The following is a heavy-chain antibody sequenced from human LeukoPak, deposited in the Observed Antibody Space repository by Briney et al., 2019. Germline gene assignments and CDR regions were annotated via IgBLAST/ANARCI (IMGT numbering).Heavy chain of an antibody. V-gene: IGHV3-30*02. J-gene: IGHJ5*02. D-gene: IGHD4-23*01. CDR3: AKGMTTVVTSSFDP. Sequence: AGGSLRLSCAASGFTFSSYGMHWVRQAPGKGLEWVAFIRYDGSNKYYADSVKGRFTISRDNSKNTLYLQMNSRRAEDTAVYYCAKGMTTVVTSSFDPWGQGTLVTVSS. CDR2: IRYDGSNK. CDR1: GFTFSSYG.